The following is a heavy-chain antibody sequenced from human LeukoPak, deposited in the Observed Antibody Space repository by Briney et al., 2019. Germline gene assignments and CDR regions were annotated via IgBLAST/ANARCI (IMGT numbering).Heavy chain of an antibody. V-gene: IGHV3-48*01. CDR1: GFTFSSYS. CDR2: ISSSSTI. D-gene: IGHD5-12*01. J-gene: IGHJ4*02. CDR3: ARDYCGYDSCYFDY. Sequence: GGSLRLSCAASGFTFSSYSMNWVRQAPGKGLEWVSYISSSSTIYYADSVKGRFTISRDKSKNTLSLQMNGLRVEDTAVYYCARDYCGYDSCYFDYWGQGTLVTVSS.